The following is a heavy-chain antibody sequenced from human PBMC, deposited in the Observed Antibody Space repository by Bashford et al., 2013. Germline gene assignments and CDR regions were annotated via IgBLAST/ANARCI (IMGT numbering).Heavy chain of an antibody. J-gene: IGHJ3*02. V-gene: IGHV5-51*01. Sequence: GESLKISCEVSGYSFTSYWIGWVRQMPGKGLEWMGIIYPGDSDTRYSPSFQGQVTISADKSISTAYLQWSSLKASDTAMYYCAGCLEWYSVGDAFDIWGQGTMVTVSS. CDR2: IYPGDSDT. D-gene: IGHD3-3*01. CDR1: GYSFTSYW. CDR3: AGCLEWYSVGDAFDI.